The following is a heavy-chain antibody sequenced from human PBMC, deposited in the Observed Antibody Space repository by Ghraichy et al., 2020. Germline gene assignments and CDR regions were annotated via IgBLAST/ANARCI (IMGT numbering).Heavy chain of an antibody. Sequence: GGSLRLSYAATGFTSSSYSMNWVRQAPGKGLEWVSSISSSSSYIYYADSVKGRFTISRDNAKNSLYLQMNSLRAEDTAVYYCARGFVAAAGIPGYWGQGTLVTVSS. V-gene: IGHV3-21*01. CDR2: ISSSSSYI. D-gene: IGHD6-13*01. J-gene: IGHJ4*02. CDR3: ARGFVAAAGIPGY. CDR1: GFTSSSYS.